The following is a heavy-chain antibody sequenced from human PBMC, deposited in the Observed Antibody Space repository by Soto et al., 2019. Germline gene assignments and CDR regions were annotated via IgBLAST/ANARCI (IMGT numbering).Heavy chain of an antibody. J-gene: IGHJ6*02. D-gene: IGHD6-13*01. Sequence: EVQLVESGGDLVQPGGSLRLSCAASGFIFSDYTMTWVRQAPGRGLEFVSHISSSGDAIFYAESVKGRFIVSRDNAKNSLYLQMNILRDDDTAVYFCARDHGGSTWFVGVYYFFGMDVWGQGTAVTVSS. V-gene: IGHV3-48*02. CDR2: ISSSGDAI. CDR3: ARDHGGSTWFVGVYYFFGMDV. CDR1: GFIFSDYT.